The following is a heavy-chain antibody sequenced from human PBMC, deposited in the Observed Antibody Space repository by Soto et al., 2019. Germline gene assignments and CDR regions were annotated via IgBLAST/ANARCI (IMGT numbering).Heavy chain of an antibody. V-gene: IGHV3-74*01. J-gene: IGHJ4*02. D-gene: IGHD1-26*01. Sequence: EVQLVESGGGLVQPGGSLRLSCAASGFTFSGYWMHWVRQAPGKGLVWVSSINSEGDNTDYAGSVKGRFIMSRDNAKNTLYLQMNSLRAEDTAVYYCARPRYNGSGTPFDHWGLGTLVTVSS. CDR3: ARPRYNGSGTPFDH. CDR1: GFTFSGYW. CDR2: INSEGDNT.